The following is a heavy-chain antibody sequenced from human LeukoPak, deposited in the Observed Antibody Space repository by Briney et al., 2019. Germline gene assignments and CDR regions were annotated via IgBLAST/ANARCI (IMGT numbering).Heavy chain of an antibody. CDR2: IIPIFGTA. Sequence: ASVKVSCKASGGTFSSYAISWVRQAPGRGLEWMGGIIPIFGTANYAQKFQGRVTITTDESTSTAYMELSSLRSEDTAVYYCAGSYSGSLDYWGQGTLVTVSS. D-gene: IGHD1-26*01. CDR1: GGTFSSYA. J-gene: IGHJ4*02. V-gene: IGHV1-69*05. CDR3: AGSYSGSLDY.